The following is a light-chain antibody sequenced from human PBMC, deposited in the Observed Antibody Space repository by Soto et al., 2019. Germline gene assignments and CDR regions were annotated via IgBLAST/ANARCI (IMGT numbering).Light chain of an antibody. CDR1: QTLLSASNNKNY. J-gene: IGKJ5*01. V-gene: IGKV4-1*01. CDR2: WAS. CDR3: QQYSDMPIT. Sequence: DIVMSQSPDSLAVSLGERATINCKSSQTLLSASNNKNYLAWYQQKPGQPPKLLISWASTRDSGVPDRFSGSGSGTDFNLTISSLQAEDVAVYSCQQYSDMPITFGQGNRLESK.